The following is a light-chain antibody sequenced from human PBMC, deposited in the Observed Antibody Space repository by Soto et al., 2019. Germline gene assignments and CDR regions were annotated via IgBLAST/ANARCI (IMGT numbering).Light chain of an antibody. V-gene: IGKV3-20*01. CDR1: QSVSSSY. CDR3: KHYGSSPPSWT. Sequence: ETVLTQSPGTLSLSPGERATLSCRASQSVSSSYLAWYQQKPGQPPRLLIYGASSRATGIPDRFSGSGSGTDFTLTISRLEPEDFAVYYCKHYGSSPPSWTFGQGIKVEIK. J-gene: IGKJ1*01. CDR2: GAS.